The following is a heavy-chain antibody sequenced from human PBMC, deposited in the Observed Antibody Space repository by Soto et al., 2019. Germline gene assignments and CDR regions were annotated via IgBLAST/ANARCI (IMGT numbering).Heavy chain of an antibody. J-gene: IGHJ4*02. V-gene: IGHV3-7*01. CDR1: GFTLSNYW. CDR3: GRGPSYGSGSYVNY. Sequence: EVQLVESGGGLVQPGGSLRLSCAASGFTLSNYWMSWVRQAPGKGLEWVANIKQDGSENSYVDSVKDRFTISRDNAKNSLYLQMSSLRVEDTAVYYCGRGPSYGSGSYVNYWGQGTLVTVSS. CDR2: IKQDGSEN. D-gene: IGHD3-10*01.